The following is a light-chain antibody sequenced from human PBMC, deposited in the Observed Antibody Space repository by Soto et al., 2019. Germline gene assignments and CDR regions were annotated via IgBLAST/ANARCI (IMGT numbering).Light chain of an antibody. V-gene: IGLV1-51*01. Sequence: QSVLTQPTSVSAAPGQTVTISCSGSGSNIGGNSVSWYQQVPGTAPKLLLYDNNKRPSGIPDRFSGSKSGTSATLGITGLQTADEADYYCGTWESYLSVGVFGGGTKVTVL. CDR3: GTWESYLSVGV. CDR1: GSNIGGNS. J-gene: IGLJ2*01. CDR2: DNN.